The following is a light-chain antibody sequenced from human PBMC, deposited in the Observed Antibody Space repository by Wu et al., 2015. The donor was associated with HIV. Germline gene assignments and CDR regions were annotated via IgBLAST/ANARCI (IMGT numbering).Light chain of an antibody. CDR3: QQSYSSPLFT. V-gene: IGKV1-39*01. J-gene: IGKJ3*01. CDR2: GAS. CDR1: QSIGTF. Sequence: DIQMTQSPSSLSASIGDRITITCRASQSIGTFLNWYQHKPGKAPKLLIYGASSLHSGVPSRFTGSGSGTHFTLTISSLEPEDFATYYCQQSYSSPLFTFGPGTKVEIK.